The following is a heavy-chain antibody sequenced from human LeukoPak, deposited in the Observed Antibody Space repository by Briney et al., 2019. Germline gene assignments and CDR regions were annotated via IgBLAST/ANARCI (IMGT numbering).Heavy chain of an antibody. CDR1: GFTFSSYD. D-gene: IGHD3-22*01. Sequence: GGPLRLSCAASGFTFSSYDMHWVRQATGKGLEWVSAIGTAGDTYYPGSVKGRFTISRENAKNSLYLQMNSLRAGDTAVYYCARGRGGSSGYIFDYWGQGTLVTVSS. V-gene: IGHV3-13*01. J-gene: IGHJ4*02. CDR3: ARGRGGSSGYIFDY. CDR2: IGTAGDT.